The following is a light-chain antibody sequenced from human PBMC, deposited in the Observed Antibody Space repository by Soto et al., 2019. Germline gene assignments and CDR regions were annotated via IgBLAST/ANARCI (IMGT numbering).Light chain of an antibody. V-gene: IGLV2-14*03. CDR3: SSYTGTTTLVI. J-gene: IGLJ2*01. CDR1: SSDVGAHNY. Sequence: QSVLTQPASVSGSPGQSIAISCTGTSSDVGAHNYVSWYQQHPGKAPKLMICDVSNRPSGVSTRFSGFKSGNTASLTISGLQAEDEADYYCSSYTGTTTLVIFGGGTKLTVL. CDR2: DVS.